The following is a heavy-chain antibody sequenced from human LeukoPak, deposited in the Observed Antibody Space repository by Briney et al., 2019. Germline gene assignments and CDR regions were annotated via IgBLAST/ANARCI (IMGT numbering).Heavy chain of an antibody. D-gene: IGHD6-13*01. CDR1: GGSISSSSYY. J-gene: IGHJ6*03. V-gene: IGHV4-39*07. CDR3: ARAGGSSSWFRVDYYYYYMDV. Sequence: SETLSLTCTVSGGSISSSSYYWGWIRQPPGTGLEWIGSIYYSGSTYYNPSLKSRVTISVDTSKNQFSLKLSSVTAADTAVYYCARAGGSSSWFRVDYYYYYMDVWGKGTTVTVSS. CDR2: IYYSGST.